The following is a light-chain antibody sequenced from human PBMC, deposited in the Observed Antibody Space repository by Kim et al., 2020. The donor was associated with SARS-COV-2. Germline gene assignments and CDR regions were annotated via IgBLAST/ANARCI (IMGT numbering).Light chain of an antibody. Sequence: EIVMTQSPATLSVSPGERATLSCRASQSVTTKLAWYQQKPGQAPRLLIYDASARATGVPARFSGSGSGTEFTLTISSLQSEDFAVYYCQQYNMWRTFGQGTKVDIK. V-gene: IGKV3-15*01. CDR2: DAS. CDR1: QSVTTK. J-gene: IGKJ1*01. CDR3: QQYNMWRT.